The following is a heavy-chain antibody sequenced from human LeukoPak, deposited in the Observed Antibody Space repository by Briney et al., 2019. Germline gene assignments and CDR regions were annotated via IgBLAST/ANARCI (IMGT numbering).Heavy chain of an antibody. CDR1: GFTFSSYS. J-gene: IGHJ4*02. D-gene: IGHD3-9*01. CDR3: ARDANLAYYDILTGPVRYFDY. Sequence: GGSLRLSCAASGFTFSSYSMNWVRQAPGKGLEWVSSISSSSSYIYYADSVKGRFTISRDNAKNSLYLQINSLRAEDTAVYYCARDANLAYYDILTGPVRYFDYWGQGTLVTVSS. CDR2: ISSSSSYI. V-gene: IGHV3-21*01.